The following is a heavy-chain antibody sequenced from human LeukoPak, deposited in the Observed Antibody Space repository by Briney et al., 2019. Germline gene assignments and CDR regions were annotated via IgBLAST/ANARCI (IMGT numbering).Heavy chain of an antibody. CDR3: VRDGANYYYVGSGYDLEF. CDR2: TYHSGRS. J-gene: IGHJ1*01. V-gene: IGHV4-30-4*08. Sequence: SETLSLTCTVSGASISSADHYYNWIRQAPGKGLEWIGYTYHSGRSYCNPSLKSRATISVDTSQNQLSLAVTSVTDADTAVYFCVRDGANYYYVGSGYDLEFWGPGALVIVSA. D-gene: IGHD3-22*01. CDR1: GASISSADHY.